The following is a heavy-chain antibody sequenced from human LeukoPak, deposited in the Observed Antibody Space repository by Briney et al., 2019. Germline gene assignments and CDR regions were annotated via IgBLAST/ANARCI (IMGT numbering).Heavy chain of an antibody. V-gene: IGHV4-30-2*01. CDR1: GGSISSGGYS. Sequence: SETLSLTCAVSGGSISSGGYSWSWIRQPPGKGLEWIGYNYHSGSTYYNPSLKSRVTISVDRSKNQFSLKLSSVTAADTAVYYCAGSQGYCSSTSCLNWFDPWGQGTLVTVSS. CDR3: AGSQGYCSSTSCLNWFDP. D-gene: IGHD2-2*01. CDR2: NYHSGST. J-gene: IGHJ5*02.